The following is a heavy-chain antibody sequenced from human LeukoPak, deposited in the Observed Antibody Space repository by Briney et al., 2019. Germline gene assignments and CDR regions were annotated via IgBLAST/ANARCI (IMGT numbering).Heavy chain of an antibody. CDR2: ISSSSSYI. V-gene: IGHV3-21*01. Sequence: GGPLRLSCAASGFTFSSYSMNWVRQAPGKGLEWVSSISSSSSYIYYADSVKGRFTISRDNAKNSLYLQMNSLRAEDTAVYYCARVMAAAGRVDYWGQGTLVTVSS. CDR3: ARVMAAAGRVDY. CDR1: GFTFSSYS. J-gene: IGHJ4*02. D-gene: IGHD6-13*01.